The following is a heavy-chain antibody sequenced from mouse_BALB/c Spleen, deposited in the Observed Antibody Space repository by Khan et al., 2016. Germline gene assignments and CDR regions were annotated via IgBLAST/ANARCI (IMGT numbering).Heavy chain of an antibody. Sequence: EVKLLESGGGLVQPGGSLKLSCAASGFDFSRYWMSWVRQAPGKGLEWIGEINPDSSTINYTPSLSDKFIISRDNAKHTLYLQMSKVRSEDTDPYYCARLGYYDYFEYWGQGATLTVTS. CDR2: INPDSSTI. V-gene: IGHV4-1*02. D-gene: IGHD1-1*01. CDR1: GFDFSRYW. J-gene: IGHJ2*01. CDR3: ARLGYYDYFEY.